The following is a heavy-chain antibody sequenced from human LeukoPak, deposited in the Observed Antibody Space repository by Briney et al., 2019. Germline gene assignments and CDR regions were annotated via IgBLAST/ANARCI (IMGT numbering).Heavy chain of an antibody. CDR2: ISGSGGST. V-gene: IGHV3-23*01. CDR3: AKRGVVIRVILVGFHKAAYYFDS. Sequence: PGGSLRLSCAVSGITLSNYGMSWVRQAPGKGLEWVAGISGSGGSTNYADSVKGRFTISRDNPKNTLYLQMNILRAEDTAVYFCAKRGVVIRVILVGFHKAAYYFDSWGKGALVTVSS. J-gene: IGHJ4*02. D-gene: IGHD3-22*01. CDR1: GITLSNYG.